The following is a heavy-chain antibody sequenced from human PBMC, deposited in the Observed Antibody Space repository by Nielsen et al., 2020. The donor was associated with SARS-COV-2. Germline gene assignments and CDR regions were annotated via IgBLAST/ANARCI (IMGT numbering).Heavy chain of an antibody. D-gene: IGHD3-10*01. J-gene: IGHJ4*02. Sequence: GGSLRLSCAASGFTFSSYGMHWVRQAPGKGLEWVAVISYDGSNKYYADSVKGRFTISRDNSKNTLYLQMNSLRAEDTAVYYCAREVDYYGSGSEYFDYWGQGTLVTVSS. CDR1: GFTFSSYG. CDR2: ISYDGSNK. V-gene: IGHV3-30*19. CDR3: AREVDYYGSGSEYFDY.